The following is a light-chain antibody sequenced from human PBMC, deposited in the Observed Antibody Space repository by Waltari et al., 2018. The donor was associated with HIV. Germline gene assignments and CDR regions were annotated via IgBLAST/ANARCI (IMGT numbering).Light chain of an antibody. J-gene: IGLJ1*01. CDR1: ISNIGAGYD. CDR2: GHT. CDR3: QSYDGSLGGYV. V-gene: IGLV1-40*01. Sequence: SVLTQPPSVSGAPGQRVPISCTGTISNIGAGYDFHWYQQLPGTAPKLLIYGHTNRPSGVPDRFSGSKSGTSASLAITGLQAEDEADYYCQSYDGSLGGYVFGTGTAVTVL.